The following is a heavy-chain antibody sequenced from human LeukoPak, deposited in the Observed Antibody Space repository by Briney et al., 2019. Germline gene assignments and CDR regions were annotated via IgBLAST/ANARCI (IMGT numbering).Heavy chain of an antibody. D-gene: IGHD4-17*01. J-gene: IGHJ5*02. Sequence: SQTLSLTCAVSGGSISSGGYSWSWIRQPPGKGLEWIGYIYHSGSTYYNPSLKSRVTISVARSKNQFSLKLCSVTAADTAVYYCARLTTVTTGWFDPWGQGTLVTVSS. CDR1: GGSISSGGYS. V-gene: IGHV4-30-2*01. CDR3: ARLTTVTTGWFDP. CDR2: IYHSGST.